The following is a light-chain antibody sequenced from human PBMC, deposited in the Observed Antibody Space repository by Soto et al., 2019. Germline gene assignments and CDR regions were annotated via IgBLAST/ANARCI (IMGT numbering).Light chain of an antibody. CDR3: CSYAGSSSYV. J-gene: IGLJ1*01. CDR2: GVS. Sequence: QLVLTQPRSVSGSPGQSVTISCTGTSSDVGGYNYVSWYQQHPGKAPKVMIYGVSKRSSGVPDRLSGSKSGNTASLTISGLQAEDEADYYCCSYAGSSSYVFGAGTKLTVL. V-gene: IGLV2-11*01. CDR1: SSDVGGYNY.